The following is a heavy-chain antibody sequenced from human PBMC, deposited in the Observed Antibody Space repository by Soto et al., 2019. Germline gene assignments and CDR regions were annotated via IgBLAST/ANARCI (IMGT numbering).Heavy chain of an antibody. CDR2: ISYDGSNK. Sequence: ESGGGVVQPGRSLRLSCAASGFTFSSYGMHWVRQAPGKGLEWVAVISYDGSNKYYADSVKGRFTISRDNSKNTLYLQMNSLRAEDTAVYYCAITGFGSGWYAIDYWGQGTLVTVSS. V-gene: IGHV3-30*03. CDR3: AITGFGSGWYAIDY. J-gene: IGHJ4*02. D-gene: IGHD6-19*01. CDR1: GFTFSSYG.